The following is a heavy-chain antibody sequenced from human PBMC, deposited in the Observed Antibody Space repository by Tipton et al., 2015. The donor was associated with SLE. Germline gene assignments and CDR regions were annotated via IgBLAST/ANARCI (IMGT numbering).Heavy chain of an antibody. D-gene: IGHD3-9*01. CDR3: ASGILTGNAAFDI. Sequence: TLSLTCTVSGDTIDGNTYFWDWIRQPPGKGLMLIGSISYSGATSYNPSLKSRVTISVDTSKNQFSLKLSSVTAADTAVYYCASGILTGNAAFDIWGPGTMVTVSS. CDR2: ISYSGAT. CDR1: GDTIDGNTYF. V-gene: IGHV4-39*01. J-gene: IGHJ3*02.